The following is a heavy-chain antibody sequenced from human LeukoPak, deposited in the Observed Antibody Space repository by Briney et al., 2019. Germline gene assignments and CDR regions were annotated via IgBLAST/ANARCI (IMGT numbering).Heavy chain of an antibody. D-gene: IGHD2-15*01. CDR3: AKYCTGGSCYRGLDV. V-gene: IGHV3-23*01. CDR1: GFTLSAYG. CDR2: ITSTT. Sequence: GGSLRLSCSASGFTLSAYGMNWVRQAPGKGLEWVSAITSTTFYADSVKGRFTISRDNSKNTLYLQINSPRAEDTAIYYCAKYCTGGSCYRGLDVWGQGTTVTVSS. J-gene: IGHJ6*02.